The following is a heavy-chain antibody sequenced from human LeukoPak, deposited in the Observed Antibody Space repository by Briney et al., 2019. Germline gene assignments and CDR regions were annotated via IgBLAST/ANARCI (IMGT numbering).Heavy chain of an antibody. CDR1: GFTFSNAW. D-gene: IGHD3-16*01. CDR2: IKSKTDGGTT. V-gene: IGHV3-15*01. J-gene: IGHJ4*02. Sequence: GGSLRLSCAASGFTFSNAWMSWVRQAPGKGLEWVGRIKSKTDGGTTDYAAPVKGRFTISRDDSKNTLYLQMNSLKTEDTAVYYCTTDRGVMITFGGVILIPTNVDYWGQGTLVTVSS. CDR3: TTDRGVMITFGGVILIPTNVDY.